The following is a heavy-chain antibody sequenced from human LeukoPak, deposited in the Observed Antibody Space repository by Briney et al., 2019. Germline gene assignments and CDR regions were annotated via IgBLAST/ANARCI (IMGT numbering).Heavy chain of an antibody. V-gene: IGHV3-30*02. CDR2: IRYDGSNK. CDR1: GFSFSSYG. Sequence: GGSLRLSCAASGFSFSSYGMHWVRQASGRGLEWVAFIRYDGSNKDYADSVKGRFTISRDNSKNTLYLEMNSLRAEDTAVYHCAKVRFSDSGRDGLDSWGQGTLATVSS. J-gene: IGHJ5*01. D-gene: IGHD5-12*01. CDR3: AKVRFSDSGRDGLDS.